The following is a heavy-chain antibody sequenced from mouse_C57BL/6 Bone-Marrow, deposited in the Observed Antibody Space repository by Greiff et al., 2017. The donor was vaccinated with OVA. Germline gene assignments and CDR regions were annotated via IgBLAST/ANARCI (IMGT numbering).Heavy chain of an antibody. Sequence: EVQLQQSGPELVKPGASVKISCKASGYTFTDYYMNWVKQSHGKSLEWIGDINPNNGGTSYNQKFKGKATLTVDKSSSTAYMELRSLTSEDSAVYYCARCARYFDYWGQGTTLTVSS. CDR3: ARCARYFDY. CDR1: GYTFTDYY. V-gene: IGHV1-26*01. CDR2: INPNNGGT. J-gene: IGHJ2*01.